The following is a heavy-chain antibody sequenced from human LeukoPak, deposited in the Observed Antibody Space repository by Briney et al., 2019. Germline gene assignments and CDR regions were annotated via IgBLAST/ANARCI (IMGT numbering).Heavy chain of an antibody. CDR1: GDSVSSNSAA. V-gene: IGHV6-1*01. J-gene: IGHJ5*02. CDR2: TYYRSKWYN. D-gene: IGHD3-10*01. CDR3: ARDGRFYGSGNWFDP. Sequence: SQTLSLTYAISGDSVSSNSAAWNWIRQSPSRSLEWLGRTYYRSKWYNDYAVSVKSRITINPDTSKNQFSLQLNSVTPEDTAVYYCARDGRFYGSGNWFDPWGQGTLVTVSS.